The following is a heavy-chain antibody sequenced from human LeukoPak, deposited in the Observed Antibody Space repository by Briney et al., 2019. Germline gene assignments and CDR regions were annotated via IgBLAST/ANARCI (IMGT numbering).Heavy chain of an antibody. CDR2: IKQDGSEK. J-gene: IGHJ4*02. V-gene: IGHV3-7*01. CDR1: GFTFSSYC. Sequence: PGGSLRLSCAASGFTFSSYCMSWVRQAPGKGLEWVANIKQDGSEKYYVDSVKGRFTISRDNAKNSLYLQMNSLRAEDTAVYYCARSINLHYWGQGTLVTVSS. CDR3: ARSINLHY. D-gene: IGHD3-9*01.